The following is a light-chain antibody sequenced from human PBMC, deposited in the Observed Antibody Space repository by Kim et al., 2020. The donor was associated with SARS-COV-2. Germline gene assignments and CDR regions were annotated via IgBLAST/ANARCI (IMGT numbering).Light chain of an antibody. J-gene: IGKJ1*01. CDR2: LAS. CDR1: QAISNY. Sequence: DIQMTQSPSSLSASVGDRVTITCRASQAISNYLAWFHQKPGKAPKSLIYLASNLQGGVPSRFSGSGSGTDFTLTISSLQPEDFGTYYCQQYISYPRTFGQGTKVDIK. V-gene: IGKV1-16*01. CDR3: QQYISYPRT.